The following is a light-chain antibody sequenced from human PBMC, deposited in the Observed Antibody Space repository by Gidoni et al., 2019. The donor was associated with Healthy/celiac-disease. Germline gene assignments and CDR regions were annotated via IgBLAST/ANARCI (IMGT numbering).Light chain of an antibody. CDR3: QQYYSTPVT. CDR2: WAS. V-gene: IGKV4-1*01. Sequence: DLVMTQSPDSLAVSLSERATINCKSSQSVLYSSNNKNYLAWYQQKPGQPPKLLIYWASTRESGVPDRFSGSGSGTDFTLTISSLQAEDVAVYYCQQYYSTPVTFGGGTKVEIK. J-gene: IGKJ4*01. CDR1: QSVLYSSNNKNY.